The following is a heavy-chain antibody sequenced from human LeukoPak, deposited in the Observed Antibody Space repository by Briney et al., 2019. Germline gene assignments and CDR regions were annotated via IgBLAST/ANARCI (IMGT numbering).Heavy chain of an antibody. CDR1: GGSVSSGTYY. V-gene: IGHV4-61*10. D-gene: IGHD5-12*01. CDR3: ARVSGYDWESFYDY. CDR2: IFPGGNT. Sequence: SETLSLTCTVSGGSVSSGTYYWNWMRQPAGKGLEWIGRIFPGGNTYFNPSLKSRVTISVDTSKNQFSLKLSSVTAADTAVYYCARVSGYDWESFYDYWGQGTLVTVSS. J-gene: IGHJ4*02.